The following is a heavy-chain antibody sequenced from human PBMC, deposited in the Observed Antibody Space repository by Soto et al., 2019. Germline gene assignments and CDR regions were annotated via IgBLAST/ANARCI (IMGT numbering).Heavy chain of an antibody. V-gene: IGHV1-46*03. J-gene: IGHJ4*02. CDR1: GYPFTSYY. Sequence: ASVKVSCKSSGYPFTSYYIHWVRQAPGQGLEWMGIINPSGGSTSYAQKFQGRVTMTRDTSTSTVYMELSSLRSEDTAVYYCARVGDLGLPFHYWGQGTLVTVSS. CDR3: ARVGDLGLPFHY. CDR2: INPSGGST. D-gene: IGHD1-7*01.